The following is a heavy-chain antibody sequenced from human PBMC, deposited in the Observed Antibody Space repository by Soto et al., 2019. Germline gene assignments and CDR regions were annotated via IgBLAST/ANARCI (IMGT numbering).Heavy chain of an antibody. CDR2: FDPEDGET. Sequence: ASVKVSCKASGYTLTELSMHWVRQAPGKGLEWMGGFDPEDGETIYAQKFQGRVTMTEDTSTDTAYMELSSLRSEDTAVYYCATALQPEKNWGYYYYGMDVWGQGTTVTVSS. V-gene: IGHV1-24*01. J-gene: IGHJ6*02. CDR1: GYTLTELS. D-gene: IGHD7-27*01. CDR3: ATALQPEKNWGYYYYGMDV.